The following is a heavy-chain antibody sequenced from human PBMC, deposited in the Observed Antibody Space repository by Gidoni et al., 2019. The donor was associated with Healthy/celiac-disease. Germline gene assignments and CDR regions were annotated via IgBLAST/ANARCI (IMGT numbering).Heavy chain of an antibody. CDR3: AKGYGDRAVDAFDI. Sequence: EVQLVESGGGLVQPVRSLRLSCAASGFTFGDYAMHWVRHAPGKGLEWVSCISWNSGSIGYADSVKGRFTISRDNAKNSLYLQMNSLRAEDTALYYWAKGYGDRAVDAFDIWGQGTMVTVSS. D-gene: IGHD4-17*01. CDR1: GFTFGDYA. V-gene: IGHV3-9*01. J-gene: IGHJ3*02. CDR2: ISWNSGSI.